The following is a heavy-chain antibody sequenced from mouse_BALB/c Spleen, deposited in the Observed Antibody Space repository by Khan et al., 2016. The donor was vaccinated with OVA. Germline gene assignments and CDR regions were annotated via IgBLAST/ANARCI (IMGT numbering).Heavy chain of an antibody. V-gene: IGHV6-6*02. D-gene: IGHD4-1*01. CDR2: IRLKSNIYAT. CDR1: GLTFSNYW. CDR3: ARSWDWYFDV. Sequence: EVKLEESGGGLVQPGGSMKLSCVASGLTFSNYWMNWVRQSPEKGFEWVAEIRLKSNIYATHYAESVRGRFTISRDDSRSSVYLQMHNLGAEDTGIYYCARSWDWYFDVWGAGTTVTVSS. J-gene: IGHJ1*01.